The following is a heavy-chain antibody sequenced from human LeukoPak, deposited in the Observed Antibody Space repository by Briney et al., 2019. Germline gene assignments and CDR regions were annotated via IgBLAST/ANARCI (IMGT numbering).Heavy chain of an antibody. CDR1: GFTFSSYA. V-gene: IGHV3-30-3*01. CDR3: ARDSGSYYFDY. D-gene: IGHD1-26*01. Sequence: GGSLRLSCAASGFTFSSYAMHWVRQAPGKGLEWVAVISYDGSNKYYADSEKGRFTISRDNSKNTLYLQMNSLRAEDTAVYYCARDSGSYYFDYWGQGTLVTASS. CDR2: ISYDGSNK. J-gene: IGHJ4*02.